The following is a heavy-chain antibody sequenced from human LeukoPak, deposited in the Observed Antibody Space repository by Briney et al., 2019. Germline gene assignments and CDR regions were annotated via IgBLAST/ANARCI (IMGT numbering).Heavy chain of an antibody. CDR3: ARGHITMVRGARNWFDP. V-gene: IGHV4-34*01. CDR1: GGSFSGYY. CDR2: INHSGST. Sequence: SETLSLTCAVYGGSFSGYYWSWIRQPPGKGLEWIGEINHSGSTNYNPSLKSRGTISVDTSKNQFSLKLSSVTAADTAVYYCARGHITMVRGARNWFDPWGQGTLVTVSS. D-gene: IGHD3-10*01. J-gene: IGHJ5*02.